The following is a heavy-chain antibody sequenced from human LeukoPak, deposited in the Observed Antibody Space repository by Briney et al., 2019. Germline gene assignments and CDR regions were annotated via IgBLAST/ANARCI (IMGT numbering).Heavy chain of an antibody. V-gene: IGHV1-2*02. D-gene: IGHD4-17*01. CDR2: INPNSGGT. J-gene: IGHJ6*02. Sequence: ASVKVSCKASGYTFTSYYLHWVRQAPGQGLEWMGWINPNSGGTNYAQKFQGRVTMTRDTSISTAYMELSRLRSDDTAVYYCARDGDYVDYGMDVWGRGTTVTVSS. CDR1: GYTFTSYY. CDR3: ARDGDYVDYGMDV.